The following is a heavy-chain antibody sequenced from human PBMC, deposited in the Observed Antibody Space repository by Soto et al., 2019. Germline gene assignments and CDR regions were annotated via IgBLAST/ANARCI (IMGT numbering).Heavy chain of an antibody. Sequence: SETLSLTCAVYGGSFSGYYWSWIRQPPGKGLEWIGEINHSGSTSYNPSLKSRVTISVDTSKNQFSLKLSSVTAADTAVYYCAREWAYYDFWSGSWFDYWGQGTLVTVSS. CDR1: GGSFSGYY. CDR2: INHSGST. J-gene: IGHJ4*02. CDR3: AREWAYYDFWSGSWFDY. D-gene: IGHD3-3*01. V-gene: IGHV4-34*01.